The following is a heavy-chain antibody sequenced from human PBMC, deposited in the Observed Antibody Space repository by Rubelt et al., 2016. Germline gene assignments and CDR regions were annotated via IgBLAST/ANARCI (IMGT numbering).Heavy chain of an antibody. V-gene: IGHV4-39*07. Sequence: QLQLQESGPGLVKPSETLSLTCSVSGGSISSGTYSWGWIRQPPGKGLEWIGCIHYGGTTYHNPSLKSRVIISVDTSANQFAPKLSALPAAEAAVYYCARDPSYGMDVWGQGTTVTVSS. CDR3: ARDPSYGMDV. J-gene: IGHJ6*02. CDR2: IHYGGTT. CDR1: GGSISSGTYS.